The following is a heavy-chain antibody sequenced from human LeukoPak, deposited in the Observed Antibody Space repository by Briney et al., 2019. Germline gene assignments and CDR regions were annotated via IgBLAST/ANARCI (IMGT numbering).Heavy chain of an antibody. Sequence: GGSLRLSCAASGFTFSSYGMHWVRQAPGRGLEWVAVIWYDGSTKYYADSVKGRFTISRDNSRNMLYLQMNSLRAEDTAVYYCAANFDFWDQGTLVTVSS. J-gene: IGHJ4*02. CDR3: AANFDF. CDR2: IWYDGSTK. CDR1: GFTFSSYG. V-gene: IGHV3-33*08.